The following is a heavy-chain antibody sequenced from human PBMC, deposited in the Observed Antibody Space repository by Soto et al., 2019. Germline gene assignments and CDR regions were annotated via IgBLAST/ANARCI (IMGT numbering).Heavy chain of an antibody. V-gene: IGHV3-48*01. CDR1: GFTFSSYS. D-gene: IGHD4-17*01. CDR3: ARRHGDLKYYYYGMDV. J-gene: IGHJ6*02. Sequence: PGGSLRLSCAASGFTFSSYSMNWVRQAPGKGLEWVSYISSSSSTIYYADSVKGRFTISRDNAKNSLYLQMNSLRAEDTAVYYCARRHGDLKYYYYGMDVWGQGTTVTVSS. CDR2: ISSSSSTI.